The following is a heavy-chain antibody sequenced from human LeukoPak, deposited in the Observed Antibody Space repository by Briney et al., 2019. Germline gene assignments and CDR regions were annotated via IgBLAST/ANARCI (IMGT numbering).Heavy chain of an antibody. Sequence: ASVKVSCKASGYTFTSNGISWVRQAPGQGLEWMGWVSAYNGNTNYEQKLQGRVTMTTDTSTSTAYMELRSLRSDDTAVYYCASLKNSYDSSGYLVTDAFDIWGQGTMVTVSS. J-gene: IGHJ3*02. CDR2: VSAYNGNT. CDR3: ASLKNSYDSSGYLVTDAFDI. V-gene: IGHV1-18*01. D-gene: IGHD3-22*01. CDR1: GYTFTSNG.